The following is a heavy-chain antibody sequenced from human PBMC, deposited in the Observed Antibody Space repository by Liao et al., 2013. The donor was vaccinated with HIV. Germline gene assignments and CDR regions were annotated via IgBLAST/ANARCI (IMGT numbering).Heavy chain of an antibody. CDR2: VNHGGST. CDR3: ARGSNYYDHSGYPDY. Sequence: QAQLQQWGAGLLKPSETLSLTCTSYGGSFSSYYWSWIRQSPREGAWSGWGKVNHGGSTKYNPSLKSRVTISVDLSKNQFSLKLTTVTAADTAVYYCARGSNYYDHSGYPDYWGRGNPTVTVSS. J-gene: IGHJ4*02. CDR1: GGSFSSYY. D-gene: IGHD3-22*01. V-gene: IGHV4-34*01.